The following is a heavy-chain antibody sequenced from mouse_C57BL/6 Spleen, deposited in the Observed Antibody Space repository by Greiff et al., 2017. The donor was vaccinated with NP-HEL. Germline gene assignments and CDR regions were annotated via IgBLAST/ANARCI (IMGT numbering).Heavy chain of an antibody. J-gene: IGHJ1*03. V-gene: IGHV5-16*01. CDR3: ARDGSSYGYFDV. Sequence: EVNVVESEGGLVQPGSSMKLSCTASGFTFSDYYMAWVRQVPEKGLEWVANINYDGSSTYYLDSLKSRFIISRDNAKNILYLQMSSLKSEDTATYYCARDGSSYGYFDVWGTGTTVTVSS. D-gene: IGHD1-1*01. CDR1: GFTFSDYY. CDR2: INYDGSST.